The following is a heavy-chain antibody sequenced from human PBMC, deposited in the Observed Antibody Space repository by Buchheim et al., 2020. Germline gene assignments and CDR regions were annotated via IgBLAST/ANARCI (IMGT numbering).Heavy chain of an antibody. D-gene: IGHD3-22*01. J-gene: IGHJ4*02. CDR3: AGDQRRITMIVVVIIAGVDY. V-gene: IGHV3-30-3*01. CDR2: ISYDGSNK. Sequence: QVQLVESGGGVVQPGRSLRLSCAASGFTFSSYAMHWVRQAPGKGLEWVAVISYDGSNKYYADSVKGRFTISRDNSKNTLYLQMINLRAENTAVYYWAGDQRRITMIVVVIIAGVDYWGQGTL. CDR1: GFTFSSYA.